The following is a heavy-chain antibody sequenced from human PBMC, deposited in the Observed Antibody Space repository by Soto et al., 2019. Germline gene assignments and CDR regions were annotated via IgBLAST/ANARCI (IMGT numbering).Heavy chain of an antibody. CDR3: AHGPPSIGVGY. D-gene: IGHD3-3*02. J-gene: IGHJ4*02. Sequence: LRLSCSPSAFSFSTYWMHCVRQATGKGLVWVSRISPDRSSVAYADCVKGRFTISRDNARNTLYLHMISLRAEDTAVYYCAHGPPSIGVGYWGQGTRVTVS. V-gene: IGHV3-74*03. CDR2: ISPDRSSV. CDR1: AFSFSTYW.